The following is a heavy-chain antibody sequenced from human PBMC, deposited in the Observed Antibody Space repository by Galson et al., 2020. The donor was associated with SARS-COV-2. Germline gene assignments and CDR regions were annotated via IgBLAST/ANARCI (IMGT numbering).Heavy chain of an antibody. J-gene: IGHJ4*02. Sequence: ETSETRSLTCSVSGVSISDNYWSWIRQPPGKGLEWIGHVPYSGPTHYNPSLEGRVTISADTSKNQFSLYLNSVTAADTGIYYCVRDRASGRWLGLDYWSQGTLVTVSS. V-gene: IGHV4-59*01. D-gene: IGHD6-19*01. CDR3: VRDRASGRWLGLDY. CDR1: GVSISDNY. CDR2: VPYSGPT.